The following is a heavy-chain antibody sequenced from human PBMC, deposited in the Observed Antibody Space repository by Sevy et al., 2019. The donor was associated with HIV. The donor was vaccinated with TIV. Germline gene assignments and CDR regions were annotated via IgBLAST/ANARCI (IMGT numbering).Heavy chain of an antibody. Sequence: GGSLRLSCAASGFTFSNAWMSWVRQAPGKGLEWVGRIKSKTDGGTTDYAAPVKGRLTISRDDSKNTRYLQMNSLKTEDTAVYYCTVIHSSGYHDYWGQGTLVTVSS. CDR3: TVIHSSGYHDY. J-gene: IGHJ4*02. D-gene: IGHD3-22*01. V-gene: IGHV3-15*01. CDR1: GFTFSNAW. CDR2: IKSKTDGGTT.